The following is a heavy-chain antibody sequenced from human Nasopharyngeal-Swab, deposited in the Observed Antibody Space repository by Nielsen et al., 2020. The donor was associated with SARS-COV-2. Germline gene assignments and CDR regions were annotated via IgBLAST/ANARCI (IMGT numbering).Heavy chain of an antibody. V-gene: IGHV1-2*06. Sequence: ASVKVSCKASGYTFTGYYMHWVRQAPGQGLEWMGRINPNSGGTNYAQKFQGRVTMTRDTSISTAYMELGRLRSDDTAVYYCARDRRVIAVAGTGLDYWGQGTLVTVSS. CDR1: GYTFTGYY. J-gene: IGHJ4*02. CDR3: ARDRRVIAVAGTGLDY. CDR2: INPNSGGT. D-gene: IGHD6-19*01.